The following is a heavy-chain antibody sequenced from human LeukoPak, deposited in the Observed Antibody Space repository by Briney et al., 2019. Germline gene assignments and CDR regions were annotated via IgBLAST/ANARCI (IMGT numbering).Heavy chain of an antibody. Sequence: ASVKVSCKVSGYTFTSYSMHWVRQAPGQGLEWMGIINPSSGRTNYAQKFQGRVTMTRDTSTSTVYMELSSLRSGDTAVYYCARDSPGVPDWGQGTLVTVSS. J-gene: IGHJ4*02. V-gene: IGHV1-46*01. CDR1: GYTFTSYS. CDR2: INPSSGRT. D-gene: IGHD2-2*01. CDR3: ARDSPGVPD.